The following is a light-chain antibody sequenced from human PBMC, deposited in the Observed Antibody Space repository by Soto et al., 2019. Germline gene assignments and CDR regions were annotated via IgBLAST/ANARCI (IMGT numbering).Light chain of an antibody. CDR3: QQRSNWPSIT. CDR1: QSVSSN. CDR2: DAS. J-gene: IGKJ5*01. Sequence: EIVMTQSPATLSVSPGERATLSCSSSQSVSSNLAWYQQKPGQAPRLLIYDASNRATGIPARFSGSGSGTDFTLTINSLEPEDFAVYYCQQRSNWPSITFGQGTRLEIK. V-gene: IGKV3-11*01.